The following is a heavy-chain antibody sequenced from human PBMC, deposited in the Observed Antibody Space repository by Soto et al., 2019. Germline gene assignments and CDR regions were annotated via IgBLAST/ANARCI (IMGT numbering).Heavy chain of an antibody. Sequence: QVQLVQSGAEVKKPGSSVKVSCKASGGTFSSYTISWVRQAPGQGLEWMGRIIPILGIANYAQKFQGRVXIXAVXSTSTAYMELSSLRSEDTAVYYCASVGEPSNWFDPWGQGTLVTVSS. D-gene: IGHD2-21*01. CDR3: ASVGEPSNWFDP. CDR1: GGTFSSYT. V-gene: IGHV1-69*02. CDR2: IIPILGIA. J-gene: IGHJ5*02.